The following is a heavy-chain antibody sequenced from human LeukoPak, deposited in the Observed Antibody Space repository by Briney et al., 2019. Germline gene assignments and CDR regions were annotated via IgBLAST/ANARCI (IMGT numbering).Heavy chain of an antibody. V-gene: IGHV3-66*01. D-gene: IGHD3-22*01. CDR2: IYSGGST. CDR1: GFTVSSNY. CDR3: ARDMDYYDSSGWNAFDI. J-gene: IGHJ3*02. Sequence: PGGSLSLSCAAYGFTVSSNYMIWVGQAPGKGLEWVSVIYSGGSTYYADSVKGRFTISRDNSKNTLYLQMNSLRAEDTAVYYCARDMDYYDSSGWNAFDIWGQETMVSVSS.